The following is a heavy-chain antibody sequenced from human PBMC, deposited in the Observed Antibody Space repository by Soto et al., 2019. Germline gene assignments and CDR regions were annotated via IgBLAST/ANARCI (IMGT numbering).Heavy chain of an antibody. V-gene: IGHV4-4*07. J-gene: IGHJ5*02. Sequence: KESGPTLVKPTQTLTCTVFGGSVNGYYWTWIRQPAGKGLEWIGRIYSSGITKYNPSLKSRVTMSLDASRNQFSLNLTSVTAADTAVYYCARGQRFSDWFDPWGQGTLVTVSS. D-gene: IGHD3-3*01. CDR3: ARGQRFSDWFDP. CDR1: GGSVNGYY. CDR2: IYSSGIT.